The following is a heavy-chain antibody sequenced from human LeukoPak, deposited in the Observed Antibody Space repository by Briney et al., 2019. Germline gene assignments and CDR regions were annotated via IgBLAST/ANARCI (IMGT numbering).Heavy chain of an antibody. J-gene: IGHJ4*02. V-gene: IGHV3-64*05. CDR3: VKEHCSSTSCFYFDY. CDR1: GFTFSNYG. Sequence: PGRSLRLSCAASGFTFSNYGMHWVRQAPGKGLEYVSAISSNGGSTHYADSVKGRFTISRDNSKNTLYVQMSSLRAEDTAVYYCVKEHCSSTSCFYFDYWGQGTLVTVSP. D-gene: IGHD2-2*01. CDR2: ISSNGGST.